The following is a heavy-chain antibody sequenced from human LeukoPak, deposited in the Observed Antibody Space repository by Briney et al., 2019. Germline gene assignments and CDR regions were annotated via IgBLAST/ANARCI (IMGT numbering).Heavy chain of an antibody. Sequence: GSLRLSCAASGFTSSSYIMNWVRQAPGKGLEWIGEINHSGSTNYNPSLKSRVTISVDTSKNQFSLKLSSMTAADTAVYYCAKSLEMVYAMVYWGQGTLVTVSS. D-gene: IGHD2-8*01. CDR2: INHSGST. J-gene: IGHJ4*02. CDR1: GFTSSSYI. V-gene: IGHV4-34*08. CDR3: AKSLEMVYAMVY.